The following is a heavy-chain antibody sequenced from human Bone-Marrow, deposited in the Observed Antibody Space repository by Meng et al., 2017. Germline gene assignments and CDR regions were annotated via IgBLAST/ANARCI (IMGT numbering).Heavy chain of an antibody. CDR2: INPNSGGT. Sequence: ASVKVSCKASGYTFTGYYMHWVRQAPGQGLEWMGWINPNSGGTNYAQKFQGRVTMTRDTSISTAYMELSRLRSDDTAVYYCARVAYSSGPNWFDPWGQGTLVTVSS. CDR3: ARVAYSSGPNWFDP. V-gene: IGHV1-2*02. J-gene: IGHJ5*02. CDR1: GYTFTGYY. D-gene: IGHD6-19*01.